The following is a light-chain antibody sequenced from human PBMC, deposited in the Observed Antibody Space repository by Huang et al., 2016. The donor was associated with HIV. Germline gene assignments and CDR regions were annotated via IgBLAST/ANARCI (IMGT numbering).Light chain of an antibody. Sequence: EIVLTQSQATLSLSPGERDTLSCRASQSVSIYLAWYQQKPGQAPRLLIYDASTRATGIPARFSCSGSGTDFTLTISSLEPEDFAVYYCQQRINWRRLTFGGGTKVEIK. CDR1: QSVSIY. V-gene: IGKV3-11*01. CDR3: QQRINWRRLT. CDR2: DAS. J-gene: IGKJ4*01.